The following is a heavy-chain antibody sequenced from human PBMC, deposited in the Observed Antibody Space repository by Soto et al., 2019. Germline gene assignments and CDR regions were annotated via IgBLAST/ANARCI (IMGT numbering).Heavy chain of an antibody. CDR2: ISYDGSNK. CDR1: GFTFSSYA. Sequence: QVQLVESGGGEVQPGRSLRLSCAASGFTFSSYAMHWVRQAPGKGLEWVAVISYDGSNKYYADSVKGRFTISRDNSKNTLYLQMNSLRAEDTAVYYCAREEHYDSSGYDYWGQGTLVTVSS. J-gene: IGHJ4*02. D-gene: IGHD3-22*01. CDR3: AREEHYDSSGYDY. V-gene: IGHV3-30-3*01.